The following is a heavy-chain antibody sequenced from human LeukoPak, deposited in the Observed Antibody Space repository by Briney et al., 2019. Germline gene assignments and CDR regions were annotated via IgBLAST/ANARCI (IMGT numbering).Heavy chain of an antibody. CDR1: GDSVSSNSVT. J-gene: IGHJ5*02. CDR3: ARRLTQYDCFDP. CDR2: KYYRSTWYN. V-gene: IGHV6-1*01. Sequence: SQTLSLTCAISGDSVSSNSVTWNGIRQPPSRGFEWLGRKYYRSTWYNDYAVSVRGRITVNPDTSKNQFSLHLNSVTPEDTAVYYCARRLTQYDCFDPWGQGILVTVSS. D-gene: IGHD2-2*01.